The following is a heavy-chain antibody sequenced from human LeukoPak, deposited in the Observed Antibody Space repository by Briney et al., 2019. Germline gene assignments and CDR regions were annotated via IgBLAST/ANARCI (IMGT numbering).Heavy chain of an antibody. D-gene: IGHD4-17*01. CDR3: AKPTAGSPTAAGLDY. CDR1: GFAFSSYG. CDR2: ISFSGSRV. J-gene: IGHJ4*02. V-gene: IGHV3-30*02. Sequence: AGGSLRLSCAASGFAFSSYGMYWVRQAPGKGLEWVSYISFSGSRVHYADSVKGRFTISRDNLKTTLFLQMNSLRPEDTAVYYCAKPTAGSPTAAGLDYWGQGTPVTVSS.